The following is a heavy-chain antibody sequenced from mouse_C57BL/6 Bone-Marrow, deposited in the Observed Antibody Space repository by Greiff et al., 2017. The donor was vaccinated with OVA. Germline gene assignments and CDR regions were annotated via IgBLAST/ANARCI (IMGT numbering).Heavy chain of an antibody. V-gene: IGHV14-4*01. Sequence: EVQVVESGAELVRPGASVKLSCTASGFNIKDDYMHWVKQRPEQGLEWIGWIDPENGDTEYASKFQGKATITADTSSNTAYLQLSSLTSEDTAVYYCTTRIITTVVAPYAMDYWGQGTSVTVSS. D-gene: IGHD1-1*01. CDR3: TTRIITTVVAPYAMDY. CDR1: GFNIKDDY. J-gene: IGHJ4*01. CDR2: IDPENGDT.